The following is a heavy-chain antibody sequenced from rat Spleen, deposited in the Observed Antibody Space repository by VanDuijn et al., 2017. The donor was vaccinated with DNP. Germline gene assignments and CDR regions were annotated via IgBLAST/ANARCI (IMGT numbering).Heavy chain of an antibody. CDR3: TTDLGDY. J-gene: IGHJ2*01. CDR2: ISPSGGST. Sequence: EVQLVESGGGLVQPGRSLKLSCAASGFTFSNYDMAWVRQAPTKGLEWVASISPSGGSTYYRDSVKGRFTISRDNAKSSLYLQMDSLRSEDTATYYCTTDLGDYWGQGVMVTVSS. V-gene: IGHV5-27*01. CDR1: GFTFSNYD. D-gene: IGHD5-1*01.